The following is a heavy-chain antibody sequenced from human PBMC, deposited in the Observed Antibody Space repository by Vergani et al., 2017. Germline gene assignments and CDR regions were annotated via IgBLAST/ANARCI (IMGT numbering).Heavy chain of an antibody. Sequence: QVQLQESGPGVVKPSQTLFITCAVAGGSISSGDHCWTWLRQPQGKGLEWIGYIFYKGTTYDNPSRRSRLKISVDTSQHQFSLKLRSVTAADTAGYYCARVDTQVPATSHFYYMDVLVKGTTVVVSS. CDR3: ARVDTQVPATSHFYYMDV. CDR2: IFYKGTT. V-gene: IGHV4-31*11. D-gene: IGHD6-25*01. CDR1: GGSISSGDHC. J-gene: IGHJ6*03.